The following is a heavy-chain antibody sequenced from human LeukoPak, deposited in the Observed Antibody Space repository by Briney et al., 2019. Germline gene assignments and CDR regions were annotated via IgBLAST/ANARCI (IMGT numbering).Heavy chain of an antibody. V-gene: IGHV4-61*02. CDR2: IYASGNI. CDR1: GVSVSTTDYF. D-gene: IGHD5-12*01. CDR3: ARYGEAYDHSPHALDI. Sequence: PSQTLSLTCTVSGVSVSTTDYFWNWIRQPAGKGLEWIGRIYASGNIHYKPSLKSRVTMSLDTSKNQFSLNMKSVTAADSAVYFCARYGEAYDHSPHALDIWGRGTVVTVSS. J-gene: IGHJ3*02.